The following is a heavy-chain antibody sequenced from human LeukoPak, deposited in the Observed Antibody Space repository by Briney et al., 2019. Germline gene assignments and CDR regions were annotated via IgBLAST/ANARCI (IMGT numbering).Heavy chain of an antibody. V-gene: IGHV3-30-3*01. J-gene: IGHJ4*02. CDR3: AREYSGYYFDY. CDR1: GFTFSSYA. Sequence: GGSLRLSCAASGFTFSSYAMHWVRQAPGKGLEWVAVISYDGSNNYYADSVKGRFTISRDNSKNTLYLQMNSLRAEDTAVYYCAREYSGYYFDYWGQGTLVTVSS. CDR2: ISYDGSNN. D-gene: IGHD2-21*01.